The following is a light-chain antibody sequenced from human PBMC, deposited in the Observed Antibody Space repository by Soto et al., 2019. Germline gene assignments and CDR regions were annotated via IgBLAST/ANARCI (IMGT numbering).Light chain of an antibody. J-gene: IGLJ2*01. V-gene: IGLV2-23*01. CDR1: SSDVGSYNL. CDR3: SSYAGRVV. CDR2: EGT. Sequence: QSALTQPASVSGSPGQSITISWTGTSSDVGSYNLVSWYQQHPGKAPKLIIYEGTHRPSGVSNRFSGSKSGNTASLTISGLQAEDEAHYYCSSYAGRVVFGGGTQLTVL.